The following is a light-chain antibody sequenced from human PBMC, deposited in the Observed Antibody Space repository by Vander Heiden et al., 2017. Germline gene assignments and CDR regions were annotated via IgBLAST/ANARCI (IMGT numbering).Light chain of an antibody. CDR3: QSYDISLSGVV. V-gene: IGLV1-40*01. Sequence: QSVLTQQPPVSGAPGQRGTISCTGSSSNSGAGYDVHWYQQLPGAAPKLLIYGNTDRPSGVPDRFSGSKSGTSASLAITGLQAEDEADYYCQSYDISLSGVVFGGGTKLTVL. CDR1: SSNSGAGYD. J-gene: IGLJ2*01. CDR2: GNT.